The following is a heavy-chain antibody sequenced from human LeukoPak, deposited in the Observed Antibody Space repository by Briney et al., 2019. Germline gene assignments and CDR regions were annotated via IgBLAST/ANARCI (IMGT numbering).Heavy chain of an antibody. J-gene: IGHJ4*02. D-gene: IGHD6-6*01. CDR3: AKTKYSSSLAAAGPFDY. CDR2: IWYDGSNK. V-gene: IGHV3-33*06. CDR1: GFTFSSYG. Sequence: GGSLRLSCAASGFTFSSYGMHWVRQAPGKGLKWVAVIWYDGSNKYYADSVKGRFTISRDNSKNTLYLQMNSLRAEDTAVYYCAKTKYSSSLAAAGPFDYWGQGTLVTVSS.